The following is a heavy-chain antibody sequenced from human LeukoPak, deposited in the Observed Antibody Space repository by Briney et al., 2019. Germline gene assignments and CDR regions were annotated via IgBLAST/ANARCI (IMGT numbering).Heavy chain of an antibody. CDR2: ISYDGSNK. V-gene: IGHV3-30*18. Sequence: GSLSLSCAASGFTFSSYGIHWVRQAPGKGLEWVAVISYDGSNKYYADSVKGRFTLSRDNSKNTLYLQINSLRAEDAAVYYCAKDRGMDVWGQGTTVIVSS. CDR1: GFTFSSYG. J-gene: IGHJ6*02. CDR3: AKDRGMDV.